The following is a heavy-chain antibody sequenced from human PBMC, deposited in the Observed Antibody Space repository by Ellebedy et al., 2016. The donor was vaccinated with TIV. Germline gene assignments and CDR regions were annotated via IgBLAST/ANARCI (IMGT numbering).Heavy chain of an antibody. J-gene: IGHJ3*02. CDR3: ARGLSYGSGASSSHAFDI. V-gene: IGHV1-18*01. Sequence: ASVKVSCKASGYTFTSYGISWVRQAPGQGLEWMGWISAYNGNTNYAQKLQGRVTMTTDTSTSTAYMELRSLRSDDTAVYYCARGLSYGSGASSSHAFDIWGQGTMVTVSS. CDR2: ISAYNGNT. CDR1: GYTFTSYG. D-gene: IGHD3-10*01.